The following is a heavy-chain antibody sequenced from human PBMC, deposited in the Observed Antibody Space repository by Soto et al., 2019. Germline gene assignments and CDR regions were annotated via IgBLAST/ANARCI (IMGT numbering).Heavy chain of an antibody. CDR3: ARFLWFGEPFAY. D-gene: IGHD3-10*01. CDR2: IYYSGST. CDR1: GGSISSGGYY. J-gene: IGHJ4*02. V-gene: IGHV4-31*03. Sequence: SETLSLTCTVSGGSISSGGYYWSWIRQHPGKGLEWIGYIYYSGSTYYNPSLKSRVTVSVDTSKNQFSLKLSSVTAADTAVYYCARFLWFGEPFAYRGQGTLVTGSS.